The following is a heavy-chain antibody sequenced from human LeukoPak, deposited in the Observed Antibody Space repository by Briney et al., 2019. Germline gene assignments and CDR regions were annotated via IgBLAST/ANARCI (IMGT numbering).Heavy chain of an antibody. J-gene: IGHJ5*02. CDR1: GYTFTGYY. D-gene: IGHD3-10*01. CDR3: ARDLTVVRGARYRPYNWFDP. Sequence: ASVKVSCKTSGYTFTGYYMHWVRQAPGQGLEWMGWINPNSGGTNYAQKFQDRVSMTRDTSISTAYMHLSRLRSEDTAVYYCARDLTVVRGARYRPYNWFDPWGQGTLVTVSS. CDR2: INPNSGGT. V-gene: IGHV1-2*02.